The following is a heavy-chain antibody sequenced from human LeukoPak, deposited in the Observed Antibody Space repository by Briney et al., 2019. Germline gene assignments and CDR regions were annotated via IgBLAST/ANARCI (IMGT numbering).Heavy chain of an antibody. CDR3: ARWSTTVFDY. J-gene: IGHJ4*02. D-gene: IGHD4-17*01. CDR1: GGSISTSSYY. CDR2: INYGGTT. V-gene: IGHV4-39*01. Sequence: PSETLSLTCTVSGGSISTSSYYWGWIRQPPGKGLEWIGSINYGGTTNYNPYLKSRVTIFVDTSKNQFSLKLRSVTAADTAAYYCARWSTTVFDYWGQGTLVTVSS.